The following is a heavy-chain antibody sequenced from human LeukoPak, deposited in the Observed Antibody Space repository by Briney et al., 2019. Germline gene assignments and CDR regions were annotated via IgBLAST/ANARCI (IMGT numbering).Heavy chain of an antibody. Sequence: GGSLRLSCTVSGFTVSSNSMSWVRQAPGKGLEWVSFIYSDNTHYSDSVKGRFTISRDNSKNTLYLQMNSLRAEDTAVYYCAKLAYSSEDRVDYWGQGTLVTVSS. CDR2: IYSDNT. V-gene: IGHV3-53*01. CDR3: AKLAYSSEDRVDY. J-gene: IGHJ4*02. CDR1: GFTVSSNS. D-gene: IGHD6-19*01.